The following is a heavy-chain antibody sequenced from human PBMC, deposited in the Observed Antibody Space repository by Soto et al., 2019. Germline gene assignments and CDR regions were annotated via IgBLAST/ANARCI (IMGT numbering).Heavy chain of an antibody. J-gene: IGHJ4*02. CDR3: ARGPPPGHYYGSGTSY. D-gene: IGHD3-10*01. CDR1: GGSISSPDW. Sequence: SETLSLTCAVSGGSISSPDWLSWVRQPPGKGLEWIGEIYHTGTTNYNPSLQSRVTISVDKSKNQFSLTLSSVTAADTAVYFCARGPPPGHYYGSGTSYWGPGTLVTVSS. CDR2: IYHTGTT. V-gene: IGHV4-4*02.